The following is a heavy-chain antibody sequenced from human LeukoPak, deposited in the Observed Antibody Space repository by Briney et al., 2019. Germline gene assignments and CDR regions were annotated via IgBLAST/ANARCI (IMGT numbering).Heavy chain of an antibody. CDR1: GFTFSSYA. J-gene: IGHJ4*02. V-gene: IGHV3-23*01. CDR2: ISGSGGST. CDR3: ARVGQRDSSLPGGFDY. D-gene: IGHD6-13*01. Sequence: GGSLRLSCAASGFTFSSYAMSWVRQAPGKGLEWVSAISGSGGSTYYADSVKGRFTISRDNSKNTLYLQMNSLRAEDTAVYYCARVGQRDSSLPGGFDYWGQGTLVTVSS.